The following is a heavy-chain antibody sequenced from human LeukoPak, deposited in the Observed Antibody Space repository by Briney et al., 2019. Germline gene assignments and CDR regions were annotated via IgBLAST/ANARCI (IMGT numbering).Heavy chain of an antibody. J-gene: IGHJ6*02. D-gene: IGHD3-3*01. V-gene: IGHV1-2*02. CDR2: INPNSGGT. CDR1: GYTFTGYY. Sequence: ASVKVSCKASGYTFTGYYMHWVQQAPGQGLEWMGWINPNSGGTNYAQKFQGRVTMTRDTSISTAYMELSRLRSDDTAVYYCAREENYDFWSGYGSYGMDVWGQGTTVTVSS. CDR3: AREENYDFWSGYGSYGMDV.